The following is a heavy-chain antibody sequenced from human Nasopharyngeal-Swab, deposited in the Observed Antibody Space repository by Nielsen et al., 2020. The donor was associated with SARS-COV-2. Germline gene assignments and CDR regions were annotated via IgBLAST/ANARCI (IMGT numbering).Heavy chain of an antibody. Sequence: ASVKVSCKASGYTFTSYAMNWVRQAPGQGLEWMGWINTNTGNPTYAQGFTGRFVFSLDTSVSTAYLQISSLKAEDTAVYYCARGDYDFWSGRVSAFDIWGQGTMVTVSS. CDR1: GYTFTSYA. J-gene: IGHJ3*02. CDR3: ARGDYDFWSGRVSAFDI. CDR2: INTNTGNP. D-gene: IGHD3-3*01. V-gene: IGHV7-4-1*02.